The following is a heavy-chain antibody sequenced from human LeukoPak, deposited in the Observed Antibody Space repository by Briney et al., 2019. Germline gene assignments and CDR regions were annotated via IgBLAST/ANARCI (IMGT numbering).Heavy chain of an antibody. CDR3: AKDEHPGFYSGSSNFDC. V-gene: IGHV3-23*01. D-gene: IGHD1-26*01. CDR1: GFTFSSYG. J-gene: IGHJ4*02. Sequence: GGSLRLSCAASGFTFSSYGMSWVRQAPGKGLEWVSAISGSGGSTYYADSVKGRFTISRDNSKNTLYLQMNSLRAEDTAVYYCAKDEHPGFYSGSSNFDCWGQGTLVTVSS. CDR2: ISGSGGST.